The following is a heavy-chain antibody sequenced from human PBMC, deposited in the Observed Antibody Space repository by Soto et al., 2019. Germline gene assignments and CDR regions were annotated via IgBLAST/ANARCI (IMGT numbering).Heavy chain of an antibody. CDR1: GFTFRNYG. CDR3: AKGDLDTSMAMAFDY. Sequence: QVQLVESGGGVVQPGRSLRLSCAASGFTFRNYGLHWVRQAPGKGLEWVAVISYDGSNTYYTDSVKGRFTISRDNFQNTLYLQKDSLRTDDTAVYYCAKGDLDTSMAMAFDYWGQGTLVTVSS. CDR2: ISYDGSNT. V-gene: IGHV3-30*18. J-gene: IGHJ4*02. D-gene: IGHD5-18*01.